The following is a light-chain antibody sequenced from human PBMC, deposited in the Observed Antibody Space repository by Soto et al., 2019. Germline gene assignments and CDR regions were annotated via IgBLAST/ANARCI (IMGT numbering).Light chain of an antibody. Sequence: DIEMTQSPSTLPGSLGDRVTITCGASQTISSWFAWYQQKPGKAPKLLIYKASTLKSGVPSRFSGSGSGTEFTLTISSLQPDDFETYYCQHYNSYSEAFGQGTKVDIK. CDR2: KAS. CDR3: QHYNSYSEA. V-gene: IGKV1-5*03. CDR1: QTISSW. J-gene: IGKJ1*01.